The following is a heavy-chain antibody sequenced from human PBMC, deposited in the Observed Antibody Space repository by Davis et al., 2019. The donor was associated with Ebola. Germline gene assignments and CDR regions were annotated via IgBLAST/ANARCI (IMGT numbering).Heavy chain of an antibody. Sequence: GGSLRLSCAASGSTLATYGMHWVRQAPGKGLEWVAYIRHDGNFGYHADSVKGRFTVSRDNSNNKLFLQMDSLRPEDTAVYFCATDLWELRGFDHWGQGTLVTVSS. CDR1: GSTLATYG. V-gene: IGHV3-30*02. CDR2: IRHDGNFG. J-gene: IGHJ4*02. D-gene: IGHD1-26*01. CDR3: ATDLWELRGFDH.